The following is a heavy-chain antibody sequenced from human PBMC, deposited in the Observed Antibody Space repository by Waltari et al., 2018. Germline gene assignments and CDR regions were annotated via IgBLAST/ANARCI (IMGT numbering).Heavy chain of an antibody. CDR3: ARDPHDLWSGSNWFDP. Sequence: LVESGGGVVQPGRSLRLSCSASGFSLSGFSMPWVRQAPGKGLEWVAVKPYDGSTEYYADSVKGRFTISRDSSKNTVYLQMDNLRPEDTAVYFCARDPHDLWSGSNWFDPWGQGTLVTVSS. CDR1: GFSLSGFS. D-gene: IGHD3-3*01. J-gene: IGHJ5*02. V-gene: IGHV3-30*04. CDR2: KPYDGSTE.